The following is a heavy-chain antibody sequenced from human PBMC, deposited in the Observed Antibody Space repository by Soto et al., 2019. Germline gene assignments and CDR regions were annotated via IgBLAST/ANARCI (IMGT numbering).Heavy chain of an antibody. V-gene: IGHV1-8*01. D-gene: IGHD3-10*01. CDR2: MNPDSGHT. Sequence: QVQLVQSGAEVRTPGASVKVSCKASGYTFTNYDINWVRQATGKGPEWMGWMNPDSGHTGYVQKFQGRVTMTRNTAISTAYMELSNLRSEDTAVYYCARSVGGSNVNFDYWGQGTLVTVSS. CDR3: ARSVGGSNVNFDY. J-gene: IGHJ4*02. CDR1: GYTFTNYD.